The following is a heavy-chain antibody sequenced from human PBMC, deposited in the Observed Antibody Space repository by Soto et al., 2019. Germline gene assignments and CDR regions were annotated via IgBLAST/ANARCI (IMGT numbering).Heavy chain of an antibody. CDR1: GGSISSSSYY. D-gene: IGHD5-12*01. V-gene: IGHV4-39*01. CDR3: ARLIKTRFGGYGEPQWFDP. CDR2: IYYSGST. J-gene: IGHJ5*02. Sequence: SETLSLTCTVSGGSISSSSYYWGWIRQPPGKGLEWIGSIYYSGSTYYNPSLKSRVTISVDTSKNQFSLKLSSVTAADTAVYYCARLIKTRFGGYGEPQWFDPWGQGTLVTVSS.